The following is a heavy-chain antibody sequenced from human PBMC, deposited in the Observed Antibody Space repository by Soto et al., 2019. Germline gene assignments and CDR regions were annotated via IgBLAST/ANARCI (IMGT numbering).Heavy chain of an antibody. CDR3: ARADCSSTSCYTDYYYGMDV. CDR1: GGTFSSYA. J-gene: IGHJ6*02. V-gene: IGHV1-69*01. CDR2: IIPIFGTA. D-gene: IGHD2-2*02. Sequence: QVQLVQSGAEVKKPGSSVKVSCKASGGTFSSYAISWVRQAPGQGLEWMGGIIPIFGTANYAQKFQGRVTITADESMSTAYMELSSLRSEDTAVYYCARADCSSTSCYTDYYYGMDVWGQGTTVTVSS.